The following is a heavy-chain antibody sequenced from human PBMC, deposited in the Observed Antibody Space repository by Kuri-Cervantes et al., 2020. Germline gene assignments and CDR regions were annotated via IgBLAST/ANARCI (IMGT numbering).Heavy chain of an antibody. CDR1: GFTFDDYA. D-gene: IGHD3-3*01. V-gene: IGHV3-30*02. J-gene: IGHJ4*02. Sequence: GESLKISCAASGFTFDDYAMHWVRQAPGKGLEWVAFVRYDGSNTYYVDFVKGRFTISRDNSKNMLYLQMNSLRAEDTAVYYCAKDFLQRRNYEGGYSDYWGQGTLVTVSS. CDR2: VRYDGSNT. CDR3: AKDFLQRRNYEGGYSDY.